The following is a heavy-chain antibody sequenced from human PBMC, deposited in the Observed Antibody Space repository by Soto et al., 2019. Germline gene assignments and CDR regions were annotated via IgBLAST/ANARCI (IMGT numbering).Heavy chain of an antibody. J-gene: IGHJ4*02. CDR1: GLTFNDAW. Sequence: GGSLRLSCAASGLTFNDAWINWVRQAPGKGLEWVGRIKSNTDGGTTDYAAPVKGRFSISRDDSKSTLYLQMNSLKTEDTAVYYCTTERYSNTWAPFDYWGQGTLVTVSS. V-gene: IGHV3-15*07. CDR3: TTERYSNTWAPFDY. D-gene: IGHD4-4*01. CDR2: IKSNTDGGTT.